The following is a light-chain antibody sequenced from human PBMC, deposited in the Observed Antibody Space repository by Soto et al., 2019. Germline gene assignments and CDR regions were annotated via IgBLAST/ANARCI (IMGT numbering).Light chain of an antibody. CDR1: SSDVGGYNY. V-gene: IGLV2-14*01. Sequence: QSVLTQPASVSGSPGQSITISCTGTSSDVGGYNYVSWYQQDPGKAPKLMIYDVNNRPSGVSNRFSGSKSGNTASLAISGLQAEDGAYYYCSPYTSSSTLAVFGGGTKLTVL. J-gene: IGLJ2*01. CDR2: DVN. CDR3: SPYTSSSTLAV.